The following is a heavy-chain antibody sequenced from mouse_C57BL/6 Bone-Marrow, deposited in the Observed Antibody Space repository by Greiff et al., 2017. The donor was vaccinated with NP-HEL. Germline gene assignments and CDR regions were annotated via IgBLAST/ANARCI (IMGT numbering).Heavy chain of an antibody. CDR1: GYTFTNYW. D-gene: IGHD2-4*01. V-gene: IGHV1-63*01. J-gene: IGHJ1*03. CDR3: ARSITDWYFDV. Sequence: QVQLQQSGAELVRPGTSVKMSCKASGYTFTNYWIGWAKQRPGHGLEWIGDIYPGGGYTNYNEKFKGKATLTADKSSSTAYMQFSSLTSEDSAIYYCARSITDWYFDVWGTGTTVTVSS. CDR2: IYPGGGYT.